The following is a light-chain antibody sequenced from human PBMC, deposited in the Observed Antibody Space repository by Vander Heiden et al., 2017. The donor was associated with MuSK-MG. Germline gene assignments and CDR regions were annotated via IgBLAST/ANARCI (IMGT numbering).Light chain of an antibody. V-gene: IGKV4-1*01. CDR2: WAS. CDR1: QSVLYSSNNKNY. CDR3: QQYYSTPLT. Sequence: DIVMTQSPDSLPVFLGERATLNCKSSQSVLYSSNNKNYLAWYQQKPGQPPKLLIYWASTRESGVPDRFSGSGSGTDFTLTISSLQAEDVAVYYCQQYYSTPLTFGPGTKVDIK. J-gene: IGKJ3*01.